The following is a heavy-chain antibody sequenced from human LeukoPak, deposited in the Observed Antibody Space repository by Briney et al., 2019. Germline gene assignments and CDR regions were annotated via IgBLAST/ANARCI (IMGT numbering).Heavy chain of an antibody. CDR1: GGSISSYY. D-gene: IGHD5-12*01. CDR3: ARVATSLIGYFDY. J-gene: IGHJ4*02. CDR2: IDHSGYT. V-gene: IGHV4-59*12. Sequence: SETLSLTCTVSGGSISSYYWSWIRQPPGKGLQWIGYIDHSGYTNYNRSLKSRVTISVDTSKNQFSLKLSSVTAADTAVYYCARVATSLIGYFDYWGQGTLVTVSS.